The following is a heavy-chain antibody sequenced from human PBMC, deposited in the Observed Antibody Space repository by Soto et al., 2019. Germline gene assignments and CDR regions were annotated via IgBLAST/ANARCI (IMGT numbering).Heavy chain of an antibody. CDR2: ISYSGSKQ. Sequence: QVQLVESGGGVVQPGRSLRLSCTASGFTFSSYGMHWVRQAPGKGLEWVAVISYSGSKQYYLDSVKGRFTVSRDNSKSTLYLQMNSLRNEDTAVYYCAKVLGTYSYGSNLDQWGQGTLVTVSP. CDR3: AKVLGTYSYGSNLDQ. J-gene: IGHJ4*02. CDR1: GFTFSSYG. V-gene: IGHV3-30*18. D-gene: IGHD5-18*01.